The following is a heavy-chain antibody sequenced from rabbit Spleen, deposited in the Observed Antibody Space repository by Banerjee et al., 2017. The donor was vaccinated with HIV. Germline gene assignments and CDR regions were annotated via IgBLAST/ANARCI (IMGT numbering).Heavy chain of an antibody. CDR1: GFSINYSDY. Sequence: QSLEESGGDLVNPGASLTLPCTASGFSINYSDYMCWERQHPGKGPEWIARIGAGVTYTTYYATWAKGRFTISKTSSTTVTLQMTSLTSADTAPYFCARDSGTSFSSYGMDLWGPGTLVTVS. CDR3: ARDSGTSFSSYGMDL. D-gene: IGHD8-1*01. CDR2: IGAGVTYTT. V-gene: IGHV1S40*01. J-gene: IGHJ6*01.